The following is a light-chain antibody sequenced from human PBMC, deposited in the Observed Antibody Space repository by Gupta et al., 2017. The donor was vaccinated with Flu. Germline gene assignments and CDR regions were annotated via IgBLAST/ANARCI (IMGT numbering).Light chain of an antibody. CDR1: SSDNSRNNL. CDR3: AAYADTSNFV. V-gene: IGLV2-23*01. J-gene: IGLJ2*01. Sequence: SRVITCSYRSSDNSRNNLVTWYQQHPGTAPRLVIYKSSKRPSGVPDRFSGSKSGNTASLTICGLQAGDEADYYCAAYADTSNFVFGAGTRLTVL. CDR2: KSS.